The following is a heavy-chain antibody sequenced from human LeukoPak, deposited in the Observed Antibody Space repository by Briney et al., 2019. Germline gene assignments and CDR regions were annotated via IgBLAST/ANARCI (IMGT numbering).Heavy chain of an antibody. D-gene: IGHD3-22*01. CDR3: ARDLLDCDSSGYYYPNAFDI. Sequence: SETLSLTXTVSGGSISSYYWSWIRQPPGKGLEWIGYIYYSGSTNYNPSLKSRVTISVDTSKNQFSLKLSSVTAADTAVYYCARDLLDCDSSGYYYPNAFDIWGQGTMVTVSS. V-gene: IGHV4-59*01. CDR1: GGSISSYY. CDR2: IYYSGST. J-gene: IGHJ3*02.